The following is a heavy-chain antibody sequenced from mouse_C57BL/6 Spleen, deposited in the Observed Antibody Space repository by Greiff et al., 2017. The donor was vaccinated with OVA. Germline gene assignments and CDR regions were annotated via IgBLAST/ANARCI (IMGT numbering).Heavy chain of an antibody. CDR3: AIGAIYDGYSAWFAY. D-gene: IGHD2-3*01. CDR2: IDPANGNT. Sequence: VQLKESVAELVRPGASVKLSCTASGFNIKNTYMHWVKQRPEQGLEWIGRIDPANGNTKYAPKFQGKATITSDTSSNTAYLQLSSLTSEDTAIYYCAIGAIYDGYSAWFAYWGQGTLVTVSA. J-gene: IGHJ3*01. CDR1: GFNIKNTY. V-gene: IGHV14-3*01.